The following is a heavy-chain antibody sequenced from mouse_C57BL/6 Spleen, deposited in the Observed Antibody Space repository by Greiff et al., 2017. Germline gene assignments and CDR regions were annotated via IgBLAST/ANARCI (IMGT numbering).Heavy chain of an antibody. V-gene: IGHV3-6*01. J-gene: IGHJ1*03. CDR3: ARASSSGVWYCDV. CDR2: ISYDGSN. CDR1: GYSITSGYY. D-gene: IGHD3-2*02. Sequence: EVQLQESGPGLVKPSQSLSLTCSVTGYSITSGYYWNWIRQFPGNKLEWMGYISYDGSNNYNPSLKNRISITRDTSKNQFFLKLNSATTDDTATYYWARASSSGVWYCDVWGTGTTVTGSS.